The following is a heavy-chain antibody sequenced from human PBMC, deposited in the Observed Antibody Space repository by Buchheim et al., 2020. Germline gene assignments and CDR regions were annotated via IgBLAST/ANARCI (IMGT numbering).Heavy chain of an antibody. V-gene: IGHV3-11*06. J-gene: IGHJ4*02. D-gene: IGHD6-6*01. CDR3: AKAGSSLGRFDS. CDR2: ISTGSSYR. CDR1: GVTFSDYY. Sequence: QVQLVESGGGLVNPGGSLRLSCAASGVTFSDYYMTWIRQAPGKGLEWVSHISTGSSYRKYADSVKGRFTISRDNARDALYLQMNSLRAEDTAVYYCAKAGSSLGRFDSWGQGTL.